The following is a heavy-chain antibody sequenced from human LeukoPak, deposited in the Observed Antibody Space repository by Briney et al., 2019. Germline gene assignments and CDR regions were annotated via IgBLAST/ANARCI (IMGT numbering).Heavy chain of an antibody. V-gene: IGHV4-4*07. CDR2: IYSRVT. J-gene: IGHJ4*02. CDR1: GGSISSYY. D-gene: IGHD5-18*01. Sequence: SETLSLTCTVSGGSISSYYLSWIRQPAGKGLEWIGRIYSRVTTYNPSLKSRVTISVDTSKNQFSLKLSSVTAADTAVYYCAKSSYSIFDYWGQGTLVTVSS. CDR3: AKSSYSIFDY.